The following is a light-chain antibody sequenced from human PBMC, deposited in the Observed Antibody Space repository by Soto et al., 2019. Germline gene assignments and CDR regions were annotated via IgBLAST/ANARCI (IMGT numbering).Light chain of an antibody. V-gene: IGLV2-14*01. CDR1: SSDVGGYNY. Sequence: QSVLTQPASVSGSPGQSITISCTGTSSDVGGYNYVSWYQQHPGTSPKLMIYEVSNRPSGVSNRFSGSKSGNTASLIISGLQAEDEGGYYCSSYTARSTWVFGGGTKVTVL. CDR2: EVS. J-gene: IGLJ3*02. CDR3: SSYTARSTWV.